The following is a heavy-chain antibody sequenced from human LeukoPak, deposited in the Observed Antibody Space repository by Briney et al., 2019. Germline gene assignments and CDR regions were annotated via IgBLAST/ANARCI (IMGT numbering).Heavy chain of an antibody. CDR3: VKDNPLDY. CDR2: IRYDGNIK. V-gene: IGHV3-30*02. CDR1: GFTFSSYG. D-gene: IGHD1-14*01. Sequence: PGGSLRLSCGASGFTFSSYGMLWVRQSPGKGVEGVAFIRYDGNIKFYADSMKGRFTISRDNSKNTLYLHINSLRPEDTALYYCVKDNPLDYWGQGTLVIVSS. J-gene: IGHJ4*02.